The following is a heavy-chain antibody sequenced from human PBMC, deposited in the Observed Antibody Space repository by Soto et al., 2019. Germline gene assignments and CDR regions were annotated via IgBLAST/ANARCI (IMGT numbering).Heavy chain of an antibody. Sequence: SETLSLTCTVSGGSISSYYWSWIRQPPGKGLEWIGYIYYSGSTNYNPSLESRVTISVDTSKNEFSLKLSSVTAADTAVYYCARHPYYYDSSGYAFDIWGQGTMVTVSS. V-gene: IGHV4-59*08. J-gene: IGHJ3*02. CDR3: ARHPYYYDSSGYAFDI. CDR1: GGSISSYY. D-gene: IGHD3-22*01. CDR2: IYYSGST.